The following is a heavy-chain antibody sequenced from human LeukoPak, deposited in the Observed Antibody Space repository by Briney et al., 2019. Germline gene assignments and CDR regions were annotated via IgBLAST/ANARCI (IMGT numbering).Heavy chain of an antibody. D-gene: IGHD5-12*01. CDR1: GFTFSSYS. CDR2: LSSSSSTI. CDR3: ATSGYDPHQTYYYYYYYMDV. Sequence: QSGGSLRLSRAASGFTFSSYSMNWVRQAPGKGLEWVSSLSSSSSTIYYADSVKGRFTISRDNAKNSLYLQMNSLRAEDTAVYYCATSGYDPHQTYYYYYYYMDVWGKGTTVTVSS. V-gene: IGHV3-48*01. J-gene: IGHJ6*03.